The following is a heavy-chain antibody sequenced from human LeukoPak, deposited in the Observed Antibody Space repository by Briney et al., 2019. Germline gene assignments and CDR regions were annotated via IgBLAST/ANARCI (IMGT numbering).Heavy chain of an antibody. CDR3: ARDRGDGYNY. D-gene: IGHD5-24*01. Sequence: GGSLRLSCAASRFTFSSYTMNWVRQAPGKGLEWVSSISSSSYIYYADSVKGRFTISRDNAKNSLFLQMNSLRAEDTAVYYCARDRGDGYNYWGQGTLVTVSS. CDR1: RFTFSSYT. J-gene: IGHJ4*02. CDR2: ISSSSYI. V-gene: IGHV3-21*01.